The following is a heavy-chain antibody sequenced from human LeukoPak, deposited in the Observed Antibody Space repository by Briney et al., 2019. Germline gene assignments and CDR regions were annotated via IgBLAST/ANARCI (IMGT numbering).Heavy chain of an antibody. V-gene: IGHV1-18*04. J-gene: IGHJ4*02. CDR1: GYTFTTYT. Sequence: ASVKVSCKASGYTFTTYTISWVRQAPGQGLEWMGWISVYNGNTNTALKFQGRVTMTADRSTSTAYMELRCLTSDDTAVYYCARWDRVDIAATNDYYWGQGTLVTVSS. CDR3: ARWDRVDIAATNDYY. CDR2: ISVYNGNT. D-gene: IGHD5-12*01.